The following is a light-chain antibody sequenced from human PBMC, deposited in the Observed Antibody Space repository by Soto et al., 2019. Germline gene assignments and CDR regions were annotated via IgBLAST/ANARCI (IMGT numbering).Light chain of an antibody. J-gene: IGLJ1*01. V-gene: IGLV2-14*01. CDR3: SSFTSSSTYV. Sequence: QSALTQPASVSGSPGQSITISCTGTSSDVGGYNYVSWYQQHPGKAPKLIIFDVINRPSGVSTRFSGSKSGNTASLPISGLQAEDEADYYCSSFTSSSTYVFGTGTKVTVL. CDR2: DVI. CDR1: SSDVGGYNY.